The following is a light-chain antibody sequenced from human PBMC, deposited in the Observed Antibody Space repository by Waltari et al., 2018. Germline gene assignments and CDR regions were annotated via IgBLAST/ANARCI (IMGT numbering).Light chain of an antibody. V-gene: IGLV3-1*01. CDR3: QAWDNSAVSTII. J-gene: IGLJ2*01. CDR1: KWGDKY. CDR2: ADD. Sequence: SYELAQPPSVSVSPGQTASITCSGDKWGDKYVAWYQQRPGRSPVLVLYADDKRPSGIPERFSGSNSGNTATLSISGTQAMDEADYYCQAWDNSAVSTIIFGGGTTLTVL.